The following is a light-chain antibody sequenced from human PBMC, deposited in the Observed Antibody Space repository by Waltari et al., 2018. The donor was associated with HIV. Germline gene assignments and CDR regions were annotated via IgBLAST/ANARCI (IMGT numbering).Light chain of an antibody. CDR1: SSDVGSYNL. Sequence: QSALTQPASVAGSPGPSIPISCTGTSSDVGSYNLVSWYQHHPGKAPKPIIYEGSKRPSGVSNRFSGSKSGNTASLTISGLQAEDEADYSCCSYAGSTTFVVFGGGTKLTVL. CDR3: CSYAGSTTFVV. CDR2: EGS. V-gene: IGLV2-23*01. J-gene: IGLJ2*01.